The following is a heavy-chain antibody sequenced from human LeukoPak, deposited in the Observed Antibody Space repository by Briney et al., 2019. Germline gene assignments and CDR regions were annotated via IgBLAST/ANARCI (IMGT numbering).Heavy chain of an antibody. CDR3: TRSRNSGTYIDY. CDR2: INSDGSIT. J-gene: IGHJ4*02. CDR1: GFTFSSYW. Sequence: GGSLRLSCAVSGFTFSSYWMRWVRQAPGKGLVWVSRINSDGSITSYADSVKGRFTISRDNAKNTLYLLVNSLRAEDTALYYCTRSRNSGTYIDYWGQGTLVTVSS. D-gene: IGHD1-26*01. V-gene: IGHV3-74*01.